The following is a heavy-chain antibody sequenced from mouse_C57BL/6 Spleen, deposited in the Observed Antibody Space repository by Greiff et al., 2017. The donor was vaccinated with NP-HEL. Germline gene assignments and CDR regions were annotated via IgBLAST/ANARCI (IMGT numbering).Heavy chain of an antibody. D-gene: IGHD2-4*01. CDR1: GYTFTSYW. CDR2: IYPGNSDT. J-gene: IGHJ4*01. Sequence: EVQLQQSGTVLARPGASVKMSCKTSGYTFTSYWMHWVKQRPGPGLEWIGAIYPGNSDTSYNQKFKGKAKLTAVTSASTAYMELSSLTNEDSSVYYCTRYDYLAGYAMDYWGQGTSVTVSS. V-gene: IGHV1-5*01. CDR3: TRYDYLAGYAMDY.